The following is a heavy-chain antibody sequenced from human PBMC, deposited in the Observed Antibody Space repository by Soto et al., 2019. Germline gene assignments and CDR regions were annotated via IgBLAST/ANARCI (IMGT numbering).Heavy chain of an antibody. CDR2: ITPNNGYT. CDR3: ATSYDSGFDP. J-gene: IGHJ5*02. Sequence: QLQLMQSGGEAKNPGASVKVSCEASGYSFSTYAISWLRQAPGQGLEWMGLITPNNGYTHYAQKFQGRLILTTDIPSRTAYMELTSLRYDDTAMYYCATSYDSGFDPWGQGTLVSVS. V-gene: IGHV1-18*01. CDR1: GYSFSTYA. D-gene: IGHD3-3*01.